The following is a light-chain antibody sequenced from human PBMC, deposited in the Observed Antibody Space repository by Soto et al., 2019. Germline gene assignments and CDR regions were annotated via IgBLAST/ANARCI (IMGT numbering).Light chain of an antibody. CDR1: QSVSSIY. CDR3: QQYGSSPYT. J-gene: IGKJ2*01. V-gene: IGKV3-20*01. CDR2: GAS. Sequence: EIVVTQSPGTLSLSPGEIATLSCRAGQSVSSIYLAWYQQKPGQTPRLLIYGASSRAPGIPDRFSGSGSGTDFTLTISRLEPEDFAVYYCQQYGSSPYTFGQGTKLEIK.